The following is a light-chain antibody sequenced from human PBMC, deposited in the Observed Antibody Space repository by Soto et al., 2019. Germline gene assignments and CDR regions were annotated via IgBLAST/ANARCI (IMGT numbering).Light chain of an antibody. Sequence: LVLTQSPGTLSLSPGERATLSCRASQSVSAGYVAWYQQKPGQGPRLLMYAASNRATGIPDRFSGSGSGTAYTLSISRLEPEDFAVYYCHKYGSSWTFGQGTKVEIK. CDR2: AAS. J-gene: IGKJ1*01. CDR1: QSVSAGY. CDR3: HKYGSSWT. V-gene: IGKV3-20*01.